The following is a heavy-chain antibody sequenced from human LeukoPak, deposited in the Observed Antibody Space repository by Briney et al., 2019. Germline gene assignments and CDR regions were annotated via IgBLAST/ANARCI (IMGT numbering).Heavy chain of an antibody. CDR1: GGTFSSYA. D-gene: IGHD6-13*01. V-gene: IGHV1-69*13. Sequence: SVKVSCKASGGTFSSYAINWVRQAPGQGLEWMGGIIPIFGTANYAQKFQGRVTITADESTSTAYMELSSLRSEDTAVYYCARVVGAAAGTRWDYYYYGMDVWGQGTTVTVSS. CDR2: IIPIFGTA. CDR3: ARVVGAAAGTRWDYYYYGMDV. J-gene: IGHJ6*02.